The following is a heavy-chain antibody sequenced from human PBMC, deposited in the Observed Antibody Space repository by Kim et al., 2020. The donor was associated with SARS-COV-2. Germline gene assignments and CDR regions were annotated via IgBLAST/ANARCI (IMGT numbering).Heavy chain of an antibody. V-gene: IGHV4-34*01. CDR3: ARGLPGYGPLGFYYYYYGMDV. D-gene: IGHD3-10*01. CDR2: INHSGST. Sequence: SETLSLTCAVYGGSFSGYYWSWIRQPPGKGLEWIGEINHSGSTNYNPSLKSRVTISVDTSKNQFSLKLSSVTAADTAVYYCARGLPGYGPLGFYYYYYGMDVWGQGTTVTVSS. CDR1: GGSFSGYY. J-gene: IGHJ6*02.